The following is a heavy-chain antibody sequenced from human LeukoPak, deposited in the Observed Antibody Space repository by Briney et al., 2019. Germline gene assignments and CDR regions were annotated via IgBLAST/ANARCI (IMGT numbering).Heavy chain of an antibody. D-gene: IGHD3-10*01. CDR3: ATWFGGYFDY. J-gene: IGHJ4*02. CDR2: FDPEDGET. Sequence: ASVKVSCKASGYTFTSYDINWVRQAPGKGLEWMGGFDPEDGETIYAQKFQGRVTMTEDTSTDTAYMELSSLRSEDTAVYYCATWFGGYFDYWGQGTLVTVSS. V-gene: IGHV1-24*01. CDR1: GYTFTSYD.